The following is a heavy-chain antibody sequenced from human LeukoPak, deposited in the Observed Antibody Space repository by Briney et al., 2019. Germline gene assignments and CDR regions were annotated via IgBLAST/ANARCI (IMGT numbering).Heavy chain of an antibody. D-gene: IGHD2-15*01. V-gene: IGHV4-34*01. J-gene: IGHJ4*02. Sequence: SETLSLTCAVYGGSFSGYYWSWIRQPPGKGLEWIGEINHSGSTNYNPSLKSRVTISVDTSKNQFSLKLSSVTAADTAVYYCAKAKGPYCSGGRCLAPFDYWGQGTLVTVSS. CDR3: AKAKGPYCSGGRCLAPFDY. CDR2: INHSGST. CDR1: GGSFSGYY.